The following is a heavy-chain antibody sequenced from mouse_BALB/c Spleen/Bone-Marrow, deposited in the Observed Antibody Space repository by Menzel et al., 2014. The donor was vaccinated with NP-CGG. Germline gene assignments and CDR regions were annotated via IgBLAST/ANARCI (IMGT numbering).Heavy chain of an antibody. CDR3: ARNPYGNYAMDY. CDR2: IWSDGNT. CDR1: GFSLTTYG. Sequence: QVQLQQSGPGLVAPSQSLSITCTVSGFSLTTYGVYWVRQPPGKGLEWLVVIWSDGNTTYNSAPKSRLSISKDNSKSQVFLKMNSLQTDDTAMYYCARNPYGNYAMDYWGQGTSVTVSS. J-gene: IGHJ4*01. D-gene: IGHD2-10*02. V-gene: IGHV2-6*02.